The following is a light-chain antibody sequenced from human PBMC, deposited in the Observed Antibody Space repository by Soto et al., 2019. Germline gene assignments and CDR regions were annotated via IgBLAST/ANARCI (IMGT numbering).Light chain of an antibody. Sequence: QSALTQPASMSGSPGQSITISCTGTNSDVGGYNYVSWYQQHPGKAPKLMIYEVFNRPSGVSNRFSGSKSGNTASLTISGLQAEDEADYYCGSYTSSGTSRGVFGGGTKLTVL. CDR2: EVF. CDR1: NSDVGGYNY. J-gene: IGLJ3*02. CDR3: GSYTSSGTSRGV. V-gene: IGLV2-14*01.